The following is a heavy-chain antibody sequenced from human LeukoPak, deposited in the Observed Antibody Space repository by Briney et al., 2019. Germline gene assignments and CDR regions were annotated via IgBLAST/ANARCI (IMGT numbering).Heavy chain of an antibody. D-gene: IGHD3-16*02. CDR3: ASAYYDYVWGSHRHGAFDI. J-gene: IGHJ3*02. CDR2: INPNSGGT. V-gene: IGHV1-2*02. Sequence: ASVKVSCKASGYTFTGYYMHWVRQAPGQGLEWMGWINPNSGGTNYAQKFQGRVTMTRDTSISTAYMELSRLRSDDTAVYYCASAYYDYVWGSHRHGAFDIWGQGTMVTVSS. CDR1: GYTFTGYY.